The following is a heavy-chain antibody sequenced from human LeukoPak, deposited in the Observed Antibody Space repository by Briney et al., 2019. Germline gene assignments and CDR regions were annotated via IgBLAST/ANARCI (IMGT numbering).Heavy chain of an antibody. Sequence: GESLKISCKGSGYSFTSYWIGWVRQMPGKGLEWMGIIYPGDSDTRYSPSFQGQVTISADKSISTAYLQWSSLKASDTAMYYCARQGGLYYYDSSGSKYYFDYWGQGTLVTISS. CDR1: GYSFTSYW. CDR3: ARQGGLYYYDSSGSKYYFDY. D-gene: IGHD3-22*01. J-gene: IGHJ4*02. V-gene: IGHV5-51*01. CDR2: IYPGDSDT.